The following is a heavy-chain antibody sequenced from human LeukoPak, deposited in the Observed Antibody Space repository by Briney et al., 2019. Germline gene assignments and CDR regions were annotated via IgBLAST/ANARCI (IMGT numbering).Heavy chain of an antibody. V-gene: IGHV3-74*01. D-gene: IGHD3-22*01. J-gene: IGHJ4*02. CDR3: AREGPDSSGYYSDY. Sequence: PGGSLRLSCAASGFTFSSYWMHWVRQAPGKGLVWVSRINSDGSSTAYADSVKGRFTISRDNAKNTLYLHMNSLRDEDTAVYYCAREGPDSSGYYSDYWGQGTLSPSPQ. CDR1: GFTFSSYW. CDR2: INSDGSST.